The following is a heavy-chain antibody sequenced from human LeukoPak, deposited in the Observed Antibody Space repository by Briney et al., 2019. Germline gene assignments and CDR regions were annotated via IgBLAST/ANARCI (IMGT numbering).Heavy chain of an antibody. J-gene: IGHJ4*02. D-gene: IGHD1-20*01. V-gene: IGHV3-30-3*01. CDR3: ARDLPRITGTRNLYYFYH. CDR2: ISYDGSNK. Sequence: GGSLRLSCAASGFTFSSYAMHWVRQAPGKGLEWVAVISYDGSNKYYADSVKGRFTISRDNSKNTLYLQMNSLRAEDTAVYYCARDLPRITGTRNLYYFYHWGQGTLFTVSS. CDR1: GFTFSSYA.